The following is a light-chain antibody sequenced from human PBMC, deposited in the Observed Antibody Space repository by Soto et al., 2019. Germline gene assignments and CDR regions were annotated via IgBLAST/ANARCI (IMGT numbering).Light chain of an antibody. Sequence: IQMTQSPSSLSASVGDRVTITCRASQSISSYLNWYQQKPGKAPKLLIYAASSLQSGVPSRFSGSGSGTDFTLTISSLQPEDFATYYCQQSYSTPNTFGQGTKLEIK. J-gene: IGKJ2*01. CDR2: AAS. CDR1: QSISSY. V-gene: IGKV1-39*01. CDR3: QQSYSTPNT.